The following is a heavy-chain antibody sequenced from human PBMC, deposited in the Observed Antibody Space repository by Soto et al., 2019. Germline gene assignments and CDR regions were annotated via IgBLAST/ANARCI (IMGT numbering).Heavy chain of an antibody. CDR1: GYTFTSYA. V-gene: IGHV1-3*01. CDR2: INAGNGNT. J-gene: IGHJ3*02. Sequence: QVQLVQSGAEVKKPGASVKVSCKASGYTFTSYAMHWVRQAPGQRLEWMGWINAGNGNTKYSQKFKGRVTITRDTSASTAYMELSSLRSEDTAVYYCARGRYDILTGYYDRAYAFDIWGQGTMVTVSS. CDR3: ARGRYDILTGYYDRAYAFDI. D-gene: IGHD3-9*01.